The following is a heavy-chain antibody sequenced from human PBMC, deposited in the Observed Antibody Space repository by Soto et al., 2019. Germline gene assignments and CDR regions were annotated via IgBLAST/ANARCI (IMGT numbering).Heavy chain of an antibody. CDR3: AHRPAYDSSTGYYPFDY. J-gene: IGHJ4*02. Sequence: QITLKESGPTLVKPTQTLTLTCTFSGFSLSTSGLGVAWIRQPPGKALEWLALIYWDDGKRYSPSLKTRLNITKDTSKNQVVLTLTNVDPVETATYYCAHRPAYDSSTGYYPFDYWGQGSLVTVSS. CDR1: GFSLSTSGLG. CDR2: IYWDDGK. D-gene: IGHD3-9*01. V-gene: IGHV2-5*02.